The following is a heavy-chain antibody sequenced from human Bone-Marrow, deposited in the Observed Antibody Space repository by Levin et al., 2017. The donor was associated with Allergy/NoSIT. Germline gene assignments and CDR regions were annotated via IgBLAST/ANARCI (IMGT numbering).Heavy chain of an antibody. CDR2: ISSSSSYI. CDR1: GFTFSSYS. Sequence: KAGESLKISCAASGFTFSSYSMNWVRQAPGKGLEWVSSISSSSSYIYYADSVKGRFTISRDNAKNSLYLQMNSLRAEDTAVYYCARDLGSGGNTMVRGVLWGQGTLVTVSP. V-gene: IGHV3-21*01. J-gene: IGHJ4*02. D-gene: IGHD3-10*01. CDR3: ARDLGSGGNTMVRGVL.